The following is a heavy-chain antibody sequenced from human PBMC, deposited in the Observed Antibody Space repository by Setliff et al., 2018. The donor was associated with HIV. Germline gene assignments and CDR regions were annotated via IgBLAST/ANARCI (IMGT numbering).Heavy chain of an antibody. J-gene: IGHJ4*02. CDR1: GGSFSGYY. Sequence: SETLSLTCAVYGGSFSGYYWNWIRQSPGKGLEWIGEINHSGSTNYNPSLKSRVTISVDTSKKKFSLNLSSVTAADTAVYYCGRHTGVEGSGFPGDYWGQGTLVTVSS. V-gene: IGHV4-34*01. D-gene: IGHD7-27*01. CDR3: GRHTGVEGSGFPGDY. CDR2: INHSGST.